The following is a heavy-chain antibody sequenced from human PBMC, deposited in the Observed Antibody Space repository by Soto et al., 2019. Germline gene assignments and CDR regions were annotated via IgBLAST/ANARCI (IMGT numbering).Heavy chain of an antibody. J-gene: IGHJ4*02. CDR3: ARDDYGGNSGLAFDY. Sequence: QVQLVQSGAEVKKPGSSVKVSCKASGGTFSSYTISWVRQAAGQGLEWTGRIIPILGIANYAQKFQGRVTITADKSTSTAYMELSSLRSEDTAVYYCARDDYGGNSGLAFDYWGQGTLVTVAS. D-gene: IGHD4-17*01. CDR2: IIPILGIA. V-gene: IGHV1-69*08. CDR1: GGTFSSYT.